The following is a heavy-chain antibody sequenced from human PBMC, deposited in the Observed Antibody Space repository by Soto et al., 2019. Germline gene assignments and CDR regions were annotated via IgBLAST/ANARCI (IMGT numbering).Heavy chain of an antibody. CDR2: IHPRDSDA. Sequence: GESLKISCQGSGYTFTNNWIGWVRQKPGKGLEWMGLIHPRDSDARYSPSFQGQVTLSADRSTSTAYLQWTSVQASDSAMYYCVRQGVRSSGWFDLWGQGTQVTVSS. J-gene: IGHJ5*02. CDR1: GYTFTNNW. V-gene: IGHV5-51*01. D-gene: IGHD3-22*01. CDR3: VRQGVRSSGWFDL.